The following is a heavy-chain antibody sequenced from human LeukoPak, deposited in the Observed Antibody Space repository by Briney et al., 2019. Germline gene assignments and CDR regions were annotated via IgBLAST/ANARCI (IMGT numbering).Heavy chain of an antibody. CDR1: GFTFSDHS. J-gene: IGHJ4*02. V-gene: IGHV3-72*01. D-gene: IGHD6-19*01. Sequence: GGSLRLSWAASGFTFSDHSMDWVRQAPGKGLEWVGRTRDKANSYTTEYAASVKGRFAISRDDSKNSLYLQMNSLKTEDTAVYYCARRYNSGHDYWGQGTLVTVSS. CDR2: TRDKANSYTT. CDR3: ARRYNSGHDY.